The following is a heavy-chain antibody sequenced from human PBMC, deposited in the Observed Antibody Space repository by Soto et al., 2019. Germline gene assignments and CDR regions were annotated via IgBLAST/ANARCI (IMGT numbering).Heavy chain of an antibody. V-gene: IGHV3-11*06. Sequence: GGSLRLSCAASGFTFSDYYMSWIRQVPGKGLEWVAYISGTSDSIPYADSVKGRFTISRDNARNSLYLQMNSLRAEDTAVYYCARVAVVTAAGTSDYWGQGTLVTVSS. CDR3: ARVAVVTAAGTSDY. CDR1: GFTFSDYY. CDR2: ISGTSDSI. D-gene: IGHD6-13*01. J-gene: IGHJ4*02.